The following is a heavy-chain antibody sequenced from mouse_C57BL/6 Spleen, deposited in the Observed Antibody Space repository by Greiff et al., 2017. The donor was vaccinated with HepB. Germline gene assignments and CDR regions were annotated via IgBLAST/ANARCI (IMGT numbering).Heavy chain of an antibody. CDR1: GFTFSSYG. V-gene: IGHV5-6*02. CDR2: ISSGGSYT. J-gene: IGHJ2*01. Sequence: EVMLVESGGDLVKPGGSLKLSCAASGFTFSSYGMSWVRQTPDKRLEWVATISSGGSYTYYPDSVKGRFTISRDNAKNTLYLQMSSLKSEDTAMYYCARQQPPNFSFDYWGQGTTLTVSS. CDR3: ARQQPPNFSFDY. D-gene: IGHD4-1*01.